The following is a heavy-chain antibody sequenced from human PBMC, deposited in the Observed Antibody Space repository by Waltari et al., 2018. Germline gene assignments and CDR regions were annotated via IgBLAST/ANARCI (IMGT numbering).Heavy chain of an antibody. CDR2: IYSGGST. CDR1: GFPVISNY. D-gene: IGHD3-16*01. Sequence: EVQLVETGGGLIQPGGSLRLSWAASGFPVISNYMGWVRQAPGKGLEWVSVIYSGGSTYYADSVKGRFTISRDNSKNTLYLQMNSLRAEDTAVYYCARQWGGGFDYWGQGTLVTVSS. J-gene: IGHJ4*02. CDR3: ARQWGGGFDY. V-gene: IGHV3-53*02.